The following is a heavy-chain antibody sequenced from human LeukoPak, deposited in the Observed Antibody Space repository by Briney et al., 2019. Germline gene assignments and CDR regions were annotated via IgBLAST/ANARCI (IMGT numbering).Heavy chain of an antibody. D-gene: IGHD4-11*01. CDR1: GFTFSNFW. J-gene: IGHJ4*02. V-gene: IGHV3-7*01. CDR3: SGRSDSHSIY. CDR2: IKPDGTDK. Sequence: GGSLRLSCEASGFTFSNFWMNWVRQTPGKGLEWLANIKPDGTDKVYVDSVKGRLTISRDNAKNSVYLQLNSLRVEDTGVYYCSGRSDSHSIYWGQGTLVTVSS.